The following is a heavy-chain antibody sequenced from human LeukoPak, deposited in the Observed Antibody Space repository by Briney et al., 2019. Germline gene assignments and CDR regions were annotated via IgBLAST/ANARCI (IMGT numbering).Heavy chain of an antibody. V-gene: IGHV3-23*01. J-gene: IGHJ4*02. CDR1: GITFSNYG. D-gene: IGHD3-22*01. CDR3: AKRGVVIRVILVGFHKEAYYFDS. Sequence: GGSLRLSCAVSGITFSNYGMSWVRQAPGKGLEWVAGISGSGGSTNYADSVKGRFTISRDNPKNTLYLQMNSLRAEDTAVYFCAKRGVVIRVILVGFHKEAYYFDSWGQGALVTVSS. CDR2: ISGSGGST.